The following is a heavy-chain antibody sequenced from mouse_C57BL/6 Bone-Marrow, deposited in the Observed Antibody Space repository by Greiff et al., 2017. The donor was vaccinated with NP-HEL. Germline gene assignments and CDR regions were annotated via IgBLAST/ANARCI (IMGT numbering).Heavy chain of an antibody. J-gene: IGHJ3*01. V-gene: IGHV5-4*03. CDR1: GFTFSSYA. D-gene: IGHD4-1*01. CDR2: ISDGGSYT. CDR3: AYPTGAFAY. Sequence: EVKLMESGGGLVKPGGSLKLSCAASGFTFSSYAMSWVRQTPEKRLEWVATISDGGSYTYYPDTVKGRFTISRDNAKNNLYLQMSQLKSEDTAMYYWAYPTGAFAYWGQGTLVTVSA.